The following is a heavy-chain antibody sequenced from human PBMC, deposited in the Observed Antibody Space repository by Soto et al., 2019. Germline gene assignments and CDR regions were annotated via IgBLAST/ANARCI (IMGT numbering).Heavy chain of an antibody. CDR3: ASDRSNGWDQGYGMDV. J-gene: IGHJ6*02. CDR1: GGSISTYY. V-gene: IGHV4-59*01. CDR2: IYYSGST. D-gene: IGHD6-19*01. Sequence: SGTLSLTCAVSGGSISTYYWSWIRQPPGKGLEWIGYIYYSGSTSYNPSLKSRVTISVDTSKNQFSLKLRSVTAADTAVYYCASDRSNGWDQGYGMDVWGQGTTVTVSS.